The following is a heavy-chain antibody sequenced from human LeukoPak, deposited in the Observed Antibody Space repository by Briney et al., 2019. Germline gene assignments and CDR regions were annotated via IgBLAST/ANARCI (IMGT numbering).Heavy chain of an antibody. D-gene: IGHD6-13*01. Sequence: SETLSLTCTVSGGSISSGDYYWSWIRQPPGKGLEWIAYIYYSGSTYYNPSLKSRVTISVDTSKNQFSLKLSSVTAADTAVYYCARAGIAAAGTPFDYWGQGTLVTVSS. CDR2: IYYSGST. CDR3: ARAGIAAAGTPFDY. V-gene: IGHV4-30-4*01. J-gene: IGHJ4*02. CDR1: GGSISSGDYY.